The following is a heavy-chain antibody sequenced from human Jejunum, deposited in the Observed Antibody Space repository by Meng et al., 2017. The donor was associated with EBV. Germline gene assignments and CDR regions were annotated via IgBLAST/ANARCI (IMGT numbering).Heavy chain of an antibody. CDR3: ARAMDFFDY. CDR1: GYTFTSFD. J-gene: IGHJ4*02. D-gene: IGHD5-24*01. V-gene: IGHV1-8*01. Sequence: QVQLVQSGAEVKNPGASVKVSCKTSGYTFTSFDINWVRQAPGQGLEWMGCMNPNSGYTVYAQKFQGRVAMTRDTSMSTVFMELTSLRSEDTAVYYCARAMDFFDYWGQGPLVTVSS. CDR2: MNPNSGYT.